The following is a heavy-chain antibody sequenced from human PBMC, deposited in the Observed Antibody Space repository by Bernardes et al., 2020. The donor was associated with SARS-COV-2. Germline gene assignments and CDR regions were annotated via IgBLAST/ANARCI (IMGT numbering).Heavy chain of an antibody. Sequence: GGSLRLSCAASGFTFSSYWMSWVRQAPGKGLEWVANIKQDGSEKYYVDSVKGRFTISRDNAKNSLYLQMNSLRAEDTAVYYCARDLKDCSSTSCYLYYYYYYGMDVWGQGTTVTVSS. CDR2: IKQDGSEK. D-gene: IGHD2-2*01. CDR3: ARDLKDCSSTSCYLYYYYYYGMDV. V-gene: IGHV3-7*01. J-gene: IGHJ6*02. CDR1: GFTFSSYW.